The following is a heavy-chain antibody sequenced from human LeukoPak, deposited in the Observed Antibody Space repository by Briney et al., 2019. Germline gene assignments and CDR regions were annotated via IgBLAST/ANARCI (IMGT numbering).Heavy chain of an antibody. J-gene: IGHJ4*02. CDR2: IYTSGST. CDR3: ARADSGLFPFDY. Sequence: SETLSLTCTVSGGSISSGSYYWSWIRQPAGKGLEWIGRIYTSGSTNYNPSLKSRVTISVDTSKNQFSLKLSSVTAADTAVYYCARADSGLFPFDYWGQGTLVTVSS. CDR1: GGSISSGSYY. D-gene: IGHD6-19*01. V-gene: IGHV4-61*02.